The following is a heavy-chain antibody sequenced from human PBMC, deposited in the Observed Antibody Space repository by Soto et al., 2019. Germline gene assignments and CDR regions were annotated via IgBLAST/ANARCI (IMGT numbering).Heavy chain of an antibody. J-gene: IGHJ6*02. V-gene: IGHV4-30-4*01. CDR3: ARALGSCSSADCPYYYYYAMDV. CDR1: GGSINSGDYH. CDR2: IYYTGNT. Sequence: QVQLQESGPGLVQPSQTLSLTCTVSGGSINSGDYHWSWVRQSPGKGLEWIGYIYYTGNTFYNPSLKSRVTMSIATSKNQFSLRLSSVTAADRAVYYCARALGSCSSADCPYYYYYAMDVWGQGTTVTVSS. D-gene: IGHD2-2*01.